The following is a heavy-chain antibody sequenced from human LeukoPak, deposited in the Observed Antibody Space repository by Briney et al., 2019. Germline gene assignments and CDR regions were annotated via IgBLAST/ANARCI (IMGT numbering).Heavy chain of an antibody. J-gene: IGHJ4*02. V-gene: IGHV3-23*01. CDR3: AKHSGEVIVGATVNA. D-gene: IGHD1-26*01. CDR1: GFTFSSYA. Sequence: GVLRLSCAASGFTFSSYAMSWVRQAPGKGLEWVSAISGSGGSTYYADSVKGRFTSSRDNSKNTLFLQMNSLRAEDTAVYYCAKHSGEVIVGATVNAWGQGTLVTVSS. CDR2: ISGSGGST.